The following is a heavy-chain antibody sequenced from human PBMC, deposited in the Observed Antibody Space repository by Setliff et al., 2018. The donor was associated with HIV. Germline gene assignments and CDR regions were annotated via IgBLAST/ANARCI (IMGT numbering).Heavy chain of an antibody. V-gene: IGHV4-59*01. CDR2: IYYSGST. J-gene: IGHJ5*02. D-gene: IGHD2-15*01. Sequence: KTSETLSLTCTVSGGSISSYYWSWIRLPPGKGLEWIGYIYYSGSTNYNPSLKSRVTISVDTSKNQFSLKLSSVTAADTAVYYCASLLGYCSGGSCYSGWFDPWGQGTLVTVSS. CDR3: ASLLGYCSGGSCYSGWFDP. CDR1: GGSISSYY.